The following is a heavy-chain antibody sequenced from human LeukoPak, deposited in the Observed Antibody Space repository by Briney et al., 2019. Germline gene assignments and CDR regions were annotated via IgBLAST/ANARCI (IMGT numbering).Heavy chain of an antibody. D-gene: IGHD4-11*01. J-gene: IGHJ4*02. CDR1: GFTFSSYE. CDR2: ISSSGSTI. Sequence: GGSLRLSCAASGFTFSSYEMNWVRQAPGKGLEWVSYISSSGSTIYYADSVKGRFTVSRDNAKNSLFLQMNSLRAEDTAVYYCATTNDYTRGGYDYWGQGTLVTVSS. V-gene: IGHV3-48*03. CDR3: ATTNDYTRGGYDY.